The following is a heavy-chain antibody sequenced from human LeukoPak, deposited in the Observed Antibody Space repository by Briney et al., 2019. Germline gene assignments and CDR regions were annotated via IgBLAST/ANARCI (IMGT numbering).Heavy chain of an antibody. V-gene: IGHV1-2*02. D-gene: IGHD5-24*01. Sequence: ASVKVSCKASGYTFTGYYMHWVRQAPGQGLGWMGWINPNSGGTNYAQKFQGRVTMTRDTSISTAYMELSRLRSDDTAVYYCARDMRDGLNWFDPWGQGTLVTVSS. J-gene: IGHJ5*02. CDR2: INPNSGGT. CDR3: ARDMRDGLNWFDP. CDR1: GYTFTGYY.